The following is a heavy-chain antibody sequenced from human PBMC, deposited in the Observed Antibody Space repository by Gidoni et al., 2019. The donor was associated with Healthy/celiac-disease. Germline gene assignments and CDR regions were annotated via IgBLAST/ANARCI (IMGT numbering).Heavy chain of an antibody. CDR2: INHSGST. CDR1: GGSFSGYY. D-gene: IGHD3-10*01. V-gene: IGHV4-34*01. Sequence: QVQLQQWGAGLLKPSETLSLTCAVYGGSFSGYYWSWIRQPPGKGLEWIGEINHSGSTNYNPSLKSRVTISVDTSKNQFSLKLSSVTAADTAVYYCACQEGYGSGSYSVWGQGTLVTVSS. J-gene: IGHJ4*02. CDR3: ACQEGYGSGSYSV.